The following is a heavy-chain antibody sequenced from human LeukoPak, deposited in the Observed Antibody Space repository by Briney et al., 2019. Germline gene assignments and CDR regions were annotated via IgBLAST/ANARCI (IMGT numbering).Heavy chain of an antibody. CDR2: ISWDSRSV. J-gene: IGHJ4*02. Sequence: QAGGSLRLSCAASGFTFDDYAMHWVRQPPGKGLQWVSFISWDSRSVYYAASVKGRFAISRDNNKKSVFLQMNSLPAEDTAFYYCARDSQDCSASTCYFDYWGQGTLVTVSA. CDR1: GFTFDDYA. D-gene: IGHD2-15*01. V-gene: IGHV3-43D*03. CDR3: ARDSQDCSASTCYFDY.